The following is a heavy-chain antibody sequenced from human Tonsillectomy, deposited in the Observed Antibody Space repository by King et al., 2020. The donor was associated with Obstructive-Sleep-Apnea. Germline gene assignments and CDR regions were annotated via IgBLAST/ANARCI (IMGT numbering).Heavy chain of an antibody. CDR2: ISRNSANI. CDR1: GFNFGDYA. V-gene: IGHV3-9*01. J-gene: IGHJ4*02. Sequence: VQLVESGGGLVQPGRSLRLSCVGSGFNFGDYAMHWVRQAPGKGLEWVSVISRNSANIDYADSIKGRFTISRDNAKNSLFLQMSSLRVEDTALYYCVKDSSSCLDYWGQGTLVTVSS. D-gene: IGHD6-13*01. CDR3: VKDSSSCLDY.